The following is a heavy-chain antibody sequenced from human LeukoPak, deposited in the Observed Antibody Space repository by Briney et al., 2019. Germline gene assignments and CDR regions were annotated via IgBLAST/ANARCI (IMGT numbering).Heavy chain of an antibody. D-gene: IGHD4-17*01. CDR2: VNHSGYT. CDR3: ARQLYGSDY. J-gene: IGHJ4*02. Sequence: PSGTLSLTCDVSGVSFSTYYRSWIRQSPEKGLEWIGEVNHSGYTNYNPSLKGRVTISVDTSKNQFSLKLSSVTAADTAVYYCARQLYGSDYWGQGTLVTVSS. CDR1: GVSFSTYY. V-gene: IGHV4-34*01.